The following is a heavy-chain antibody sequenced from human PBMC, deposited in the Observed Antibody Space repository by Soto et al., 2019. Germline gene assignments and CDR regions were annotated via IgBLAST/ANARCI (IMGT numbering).Heavy chain of an antibody. J-gene: IGHJ4*02. CDR3: AKGGYYGSGSYYWDRKLDYFSSTPIDY. V-gene: IGHV3-43*01. D-gene: IGHD3-10*01. CDR2: ISWDGGST. CDR1: GFTFDDYT. Sequence: GGSLRLSCAASGFTFDDYTMHWVRQAPGKGLEWVSLISWDGGSTYYADSVKGRFTISRDNSKNSLYLQMNSLRTEDTALYYCAKGGYYGSGSYYWDRKLDYFSSTPIDYWGQGTLVTVSS.